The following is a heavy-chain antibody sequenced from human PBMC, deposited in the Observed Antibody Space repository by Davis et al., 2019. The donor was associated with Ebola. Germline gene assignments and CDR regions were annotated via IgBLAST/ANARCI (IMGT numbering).Heavy chain of an antibody. Sequence: GESLKISCAASGFTFSSYWMSWVRQAPGKGLEWVANIKQGGDERYYVDSVKGRFIISRDDAKNLLYLQMNSLRAEDTAVYYCVRVYSGSYDPWGQGTLVTVSS. CDR3: VRVYSGSYDP. CDR1: GFTFSSYW. V-gene: IGHV3-7*01. J-gene: IGHJ5*02. CDR2: IKQGGDER. D-gene: IGHD1-26*01.